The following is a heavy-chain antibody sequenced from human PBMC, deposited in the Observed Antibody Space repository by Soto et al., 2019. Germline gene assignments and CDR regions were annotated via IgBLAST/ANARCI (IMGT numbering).Heavy chain of an antibody. J-gene: IGHJ4*02. CDR2: IYHSGST. V-gene: IGHV4-30-2*01. Sequence: SETLSLTCAVSGGSISSGGYSWSWIRQPPGKGLEWIGYIYHSGSTYYNPSLKSRVTISVDRSKNQFSLKLSSVTAAATAVYYCARHAVHSSGFTXYWGQGTLVTVS. CDR1: GGSISSGGYS. CDR3: ARHAVHSSGFTXY. D-gene: IGHD6-19*01.